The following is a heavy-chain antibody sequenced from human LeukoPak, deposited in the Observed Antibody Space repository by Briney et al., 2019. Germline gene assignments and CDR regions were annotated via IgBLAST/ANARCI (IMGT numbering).Heavy chain of an antibody. CDR1: GFSFSSYN. V-gene: IGHV3-21*01. J-gene: IGHJ6*03. D-gene: IGHD1-26*01. Sequence: GGSLRLSCEASGFSFSSYNMDWARQTPGKGLEWISSITTSSSYTFYADSVKGRFTISRDNARNSLYLQMNRLTDEDTAVYYCARDPYSGAYGDTYYYYMDVWGKGTTVTISS. CDR3: ARDPYSGAYGDTYYYYMDV. CDR2: ITTSSSYT.